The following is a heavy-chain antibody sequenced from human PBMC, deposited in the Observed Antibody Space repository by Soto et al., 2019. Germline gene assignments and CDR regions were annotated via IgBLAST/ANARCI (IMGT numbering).Heavy chain of an antibody. CDR1: GFSFGTYV. J-gene: IGHJ5*02. CDR2: ISGSGGRV. Sequence: EVQLLESGGGMVEPRGSLKLSCAASGFSFGTYVMNWVRQAPGKGLEWVSGISGSGGRVYSADSVKGRFTISRDNAKNSMYLQMDSLRGEDTAVYYCVRGGSNYASWGQGTLVTVSS. D-gene: IGHD4-4*01. CDR3: VRGGSNYAS. V-gene: IGHV3-23*01.